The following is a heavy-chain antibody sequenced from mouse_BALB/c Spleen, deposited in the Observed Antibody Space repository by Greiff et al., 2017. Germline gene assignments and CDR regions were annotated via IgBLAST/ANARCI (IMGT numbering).Heavy chain of an antibody. D-gene: IGHD1-1*01. CDR2: ISYSGST. CDR3: ARSPYYYGSSYVPWFAY. J-gene: IGHJ3*01. V-gene: IGHV3-2*02. Sequence: EVKLLESGPGLVKPSQSLSLTCTVTGYSITSDYAWNWIRQFPGNKLEWMGYISYSGSTSYNPSLKSRISITRDTSKNQFFLQLNSVTTEDTATYYCARSPYYYGSSYVPWFAYWGQGTLVTVSA. CDR1: GYSITSDYA.